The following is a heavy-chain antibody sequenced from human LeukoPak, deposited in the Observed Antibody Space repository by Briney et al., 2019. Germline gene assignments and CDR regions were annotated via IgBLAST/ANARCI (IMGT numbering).Heavy chain of an antibody. Sequence: GGSLRLSCTASGFTFSSYWMTWLRQAPGKGLEWVAFIRFDGTNNFYSDSVKGRFTISRDNSKNTLYLQMNSLRPEDTAVYYCAKSAVRGLPVLGNWGQGTLVTVSS. CDR3: AKSAVRGLPVLGN. CDR1: GFTFSSYW. J-gene: IGHJ4*02. CDR2: IRFDGTNN. D-gene: IGHD2-21*02. V-gene: IGHV3-30*02.